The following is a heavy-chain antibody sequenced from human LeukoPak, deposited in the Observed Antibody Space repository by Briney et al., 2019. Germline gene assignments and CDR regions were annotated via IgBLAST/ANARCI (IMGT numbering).Heavy chain of an antibody. V-gene: IGHV4-59*01. CDR2: IYYSGST. D-gene: IGHD2-2*01. Sequence: SETLSLTCTVSGGSISSYYWSWIRQPPGKGLEWIGYIYYSGSTNYNPSLKGRVTISVDTSKNQFSLKLSSVTAADAAVYYCARVVGSYCSSTSCLDWFDPWGQGTLVTVSS. J-gene: IGHJ5*02. CDR1: GGSISSYY. CDR3: ARVVGSYCSSTSCLDWFDP.